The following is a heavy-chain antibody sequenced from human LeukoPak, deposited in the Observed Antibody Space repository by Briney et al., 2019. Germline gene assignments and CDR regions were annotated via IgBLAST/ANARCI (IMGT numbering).Heavy chain of an antibody. CDR2: INYSGST. CDR3: ARHRSRGDYYYYGMDV. D-gene: IGHD4-17*01. J-gene: IGHJ6*02. Sequence: SETLSLTCAVSGGSISSSSHYWGWIRQPPGKGLEWIASINYSGSTYYNPSLKSRVTISVDTSKNQFSLKLSSVTAADTAVYYCARHRSRGDYYYYGMDVWGQGTTVTVSS. CDR1: GGSISSSSHY. V-gene: IGHV4-39*01.